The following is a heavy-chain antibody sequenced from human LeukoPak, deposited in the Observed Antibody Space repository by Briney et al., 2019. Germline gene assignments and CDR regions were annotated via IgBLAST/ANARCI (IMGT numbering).Heavy chain of an antibody. V-gene: IGHV4-4*07. CDR2: IYTSGST. J-gene: IGHJ5*02. CDR3: AREPREGYCSSTSCSLQINWFDP. D-gene: IGHD2-2*01. Sequence: SETLSLTCTVSGGSISSYYWSRIRQPAGKGLEWIGRIYTSGSTNYNPSLKSRVTMSVDTSKNQFSLKLSSVTAADTAVYYCAREPREGYCSSTSCSLQINWFDPWGQGTLVTVSS. CDR1: GGSISSYY.